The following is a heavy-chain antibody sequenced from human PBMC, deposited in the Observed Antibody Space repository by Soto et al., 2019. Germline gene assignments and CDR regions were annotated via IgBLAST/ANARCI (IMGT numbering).Heavy chain of an antibody. D-gene: IGHD4-4*01. CDR1: GYTFTGYY. V-gene: IGHV1-2*04. J-gene: IGHJ6*02. Sequence: ASVKVSCKASGYTFTGYYMHWVRQAPGQGLEWMGWINPNSGGTNYAQKFQGWVTMTRDTSISTAYMELSRLRSDDTAVYYCARERLKIPLYSNYHHHPPGMDVWGQGTTVTVSS. CDR2: INPNSGGT. CDR3: ARERLKIPLYSNYHHHPPGMDV.